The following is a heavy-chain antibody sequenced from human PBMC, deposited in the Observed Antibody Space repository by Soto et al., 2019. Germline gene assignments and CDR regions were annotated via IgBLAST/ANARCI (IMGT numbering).Heavy chain of an antibody. D-gene: IGHD7-27*01. CDR3: ARVPGP. CDR2: ISHSGST. J-gene: IGHJ5*02. Sequence: PSETLSLTCTVSGGSISSYFWSWIRQPPGKGLEWIGYISHSGSTCYNPSLKSRVTISVDRSKNQFSLKLSSVTAADTAVYYCARVPGPWGQGTLVTVSS. V-gene: IGHV4-59*12. CDR1: GGSISSYF.